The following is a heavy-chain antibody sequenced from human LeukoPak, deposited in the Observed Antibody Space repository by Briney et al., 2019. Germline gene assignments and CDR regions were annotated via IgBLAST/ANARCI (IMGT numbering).Heavy chain of an antibody. CDR3: ARIDYGGDFDP. Sequence: GGSLRLSCAASGFTFSSYAMSWVRQAPGKGLEWVSFISGSGDSTYHADSLRDRFTISRDNSKNTLYLQMNGLRAEDTALYYCARIDYGGDFDPWGQGTRVTVSS. D-gene: IGHD4-23*01. CDR2: ISGSGDST. V-gene: IGHV3-23*01. CDR1: GFTFSSYA. J-gene: IGHJ5*02.